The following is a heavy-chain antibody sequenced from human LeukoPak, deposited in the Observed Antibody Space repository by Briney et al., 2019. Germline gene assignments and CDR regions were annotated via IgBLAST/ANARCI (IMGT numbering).Heavy chain of an antibody. J-gene: IGHJ6*02. V-gene: IGHV3-30-3*01. CDR1: GFTFSSYA. D-gene: IGHD5/OR15-5a*01. CDR3: ARCQVSTEYYYYYGMDV. Sequence: GGSLRLSCAGSGFTFSSYAMHWVRQAPGKGLEWVAVISYDGSNKYYADSVKGRFTISRDNSNNTLYLQMNSLRAEDTAVYYCARCQVSTEYYYYYGMDVWGQGTTVTVSS. CDR2: ISYDGSNK.